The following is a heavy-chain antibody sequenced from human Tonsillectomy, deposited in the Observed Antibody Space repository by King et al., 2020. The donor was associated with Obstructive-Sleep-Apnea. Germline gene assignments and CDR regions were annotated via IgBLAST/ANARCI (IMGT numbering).Heavy chain of an antibody. J-gene: IGHJ4*02. CDR1: GFTVSSYY. CDR2: IYSAGST. Sequence: EVQLVESGGGLVQPGGSLRLSCAASGFTVSSYYMSWVRQAPGKGLEWVSVIYSAGSTYYADSVKGRFTISRDNSKNTLYLQMNSLRAEDTAVYYCARDLSREGYFDYWGQGTLVTVSS. V-gene: IGHV3-66*01. CDR3: ARDLSREGYFDY.